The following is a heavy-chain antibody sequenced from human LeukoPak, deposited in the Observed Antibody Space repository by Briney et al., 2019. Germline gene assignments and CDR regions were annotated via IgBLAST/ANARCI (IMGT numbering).Heavy chain of an antibody. D-gene: IGHD1-26*01. J-gene: IGHJ4*02. Sequence: PGGSLRLSCAASGFTFSSYTMNWVRQAPGKGLEWVSSITSNTRYIFYADSVKGRFTISRDNAKKSLYLQMNSLRAEDTAVYYCAKDLGELPASFDYWGQGTLVTVSS. V-gene: IGHV3-21*04. CDR3: AKDLGELPASFDY. CDR1: GFTFSSYT. CDR2: ITSNTRYI.